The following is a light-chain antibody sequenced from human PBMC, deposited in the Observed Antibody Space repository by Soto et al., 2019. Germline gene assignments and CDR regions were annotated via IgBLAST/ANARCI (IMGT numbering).Light chain of an antibody. Sequence: QAVVTQPASVSGSPGQSITISCTGTSSDVGGYNYVSWYQQHPGKAPKLMIFDVGDRPSGVSNRFSGSKSGNTASLTISGLQAEDEGDYYCSSYTSSSTVIFGGRTKLTVL. CDR2: DVG. CDR1: SSDVGGYNY. V-gene: IGLV2-14*03. J-gene: IGLJ2*01. CDR3: SSYTSSSTVI.